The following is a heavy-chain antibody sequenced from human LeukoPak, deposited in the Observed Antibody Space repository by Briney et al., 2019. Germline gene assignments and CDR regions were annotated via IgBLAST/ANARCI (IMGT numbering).Heavy chain of an antibody. V-gene: IGHV3-23*01. CDR3: ARVVTDAFDI. J-gene: IGHJ3*02. Sequence: GGSLRLSCATSGFTFSSYGMTWVRQAPGKGLEWVSSISASGDNTYYAGSVKGRFTFSRDNSKSTLFLQMDSPRAEDTAVYYCARVVTDAFDIWGQGTTVTVSS. CDR1: GFTFSSYG. CDR2: ISASGDNT. D-gene: IGHD2-21*02.